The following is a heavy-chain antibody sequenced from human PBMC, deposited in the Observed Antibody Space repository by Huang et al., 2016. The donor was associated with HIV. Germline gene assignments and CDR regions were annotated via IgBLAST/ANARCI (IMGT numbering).Heavy chain of an antibody. CDR2: ISYDGSSK. Sequence: QVQLVESGGGVVQPGRSLRLSCAAFGFTFNTFDMHWVRQAPGKGLEVVAIISYDGSSKYQADYVKGRFTISRDNSKNTVYLQMNSLGVEDTAVYYCAKDGRGSGTYYDYFEYWGQGTLVTVSS. V-gene: IGHV3-30*18. D-gene: IGHD1-26*01. CDR3: AKDGRGSGTYYDYFEY. J-gene: IGHJ4*02. CDR1: GFTFNTFD.